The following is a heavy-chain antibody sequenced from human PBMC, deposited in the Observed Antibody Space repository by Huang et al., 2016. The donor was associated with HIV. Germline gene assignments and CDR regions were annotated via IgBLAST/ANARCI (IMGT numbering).Heavy chain of an antibody. CDR2: ISPVHDTT. J-gene: IGHJ4*02. CDR3: ARGVGNSNRGFDI. D-gene: IGHD5-18*01. Sequence: QVQLVQSGAEMKKSGSSVKVSCKASGGTVSSFSFTWVRQAPGHGLEWMGRISPVHDTTDLAQKVRGRVTLTADESTNTAFMELSGLTSQDTAVYYCARGVGNSNRGFDIWGQGTLVTVS. V-gene: IGHV1-69*11. CDR1: GGTVSSFS.